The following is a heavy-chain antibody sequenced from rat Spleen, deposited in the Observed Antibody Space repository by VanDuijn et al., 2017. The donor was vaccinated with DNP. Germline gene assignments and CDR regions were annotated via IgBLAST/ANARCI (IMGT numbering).Heavy chain of an antibody. CDR3: ARMHYGCDN. J-gene: IGHJ2*01. CDR1: GYSITSCCR. CDR2: INSAGST. V-gene: IGHV3-3*01. D-gene: IGHD1-11*01. Sequence: EVQLQESGPGLVEPSQSLSLTCSVTGYSITSCCRWTWIRKFPGHKLEWMGYINSAGSTNYNPSLKGRISITSDTSKNQFFLQVNSVTTEDTATYYCARMHYGCDNWGQGVMVTVSS.